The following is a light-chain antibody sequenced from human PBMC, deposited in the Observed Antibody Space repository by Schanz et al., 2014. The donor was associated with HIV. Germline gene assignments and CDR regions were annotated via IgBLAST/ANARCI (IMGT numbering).Light chain of an antibody. CDR3: QTWDTGTHVL. CDR2: LNSDGSH. CDR1: SGHSSYA. V-gene: IGLV4-69*01. J-gene: IGLJ2*01. Sequence: QLVLTQSPSASASLGASVKLTCTLNSGHSSYAIAWHQQQPEKGPRYLMILNSDGSHSKGDGIPDRFSGSSSGAERYLTISSLQSEDEADYYCQTWDTGTHVLFGGGTKLTVL.